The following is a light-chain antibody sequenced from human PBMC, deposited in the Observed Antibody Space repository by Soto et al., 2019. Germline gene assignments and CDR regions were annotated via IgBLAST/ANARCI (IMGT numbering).Light chain of an antibody. CDR1: QSVSYN. J-gene: IGKJ4*01. CDR3: QQYKNWPPLT. Sequence: EIVMTQSPATLSVSPGETATLSCRASQSVSYNLAWYQQKPGQGPRLLIYGAFTRATGIPARFSGSGSGTDFTRTISSLQSEDFAVYYCQQYKNWPPLTCGGGTKVEIK. V-gene: IGKV3-15*01. CDR2: GAF.